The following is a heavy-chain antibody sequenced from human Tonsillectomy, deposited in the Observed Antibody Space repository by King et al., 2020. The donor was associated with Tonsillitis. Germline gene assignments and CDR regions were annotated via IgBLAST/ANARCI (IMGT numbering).Heavy chain of an antibody. CDR3: AHSWDRSTMVRGAPFLG. CDR2: IYWDDDK. J-gene: IGHJ4*02. V-gene: IGHV2-5*02. CDR1: GFSLSTSGVG. D-gene: IGHD3-10*01. Sequence: ITLKESGPTLVKPTQNLTLTCTFSGFSLSTSGVGVGWIRQPPGKALEWLALIYWDDDKRYSPSLKSRLTITKDTSKNQVVLTMTNMDPVDTATYYCAHSWDRSTMVRGAPFLGWGQGTLVTVSS.